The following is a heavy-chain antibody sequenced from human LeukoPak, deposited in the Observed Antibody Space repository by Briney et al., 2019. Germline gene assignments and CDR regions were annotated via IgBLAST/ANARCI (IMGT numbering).Heavy chain of an antibody. J-gene: IGHJ3*02. V-gene: IGHV4-59*01. CDR2: IYYSGST. D-gene: IGHD3-16*01. Sequence: PSETLSLTCTVSGGSISSYYWSWIRQPAGKGLEWIGYIYYSGSTNYNPSLKSRVTISVDTSKNQFSLKLSSVTAADTAVYYCAREPPPWGAFDIWGQGTMVTVSS. CDR1: GGSISSYY. CDR3: AREPPPWGAFDI.